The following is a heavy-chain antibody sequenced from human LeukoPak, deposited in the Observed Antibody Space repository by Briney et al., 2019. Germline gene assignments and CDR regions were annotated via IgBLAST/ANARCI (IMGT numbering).Heavy chain of an antibody. D-gene: IGHD4-17*01. J-gene: IGHJ4*02. Sequence: PGGSLRLSCAASGFTFSSYEMNWVRQAPGKGLEWVSYISSSGSTIYYAASVKGRFTISRDNAKNSLYLQMNSLRAGDTAVYYCARLRDRRNFDYWGQGTLVTVSP. CDR3: ARLRDRRNFDY. CDR2: ISSSGSTI. V-gene: IGHV3-48*03. CDR1: GFTFSSYE.